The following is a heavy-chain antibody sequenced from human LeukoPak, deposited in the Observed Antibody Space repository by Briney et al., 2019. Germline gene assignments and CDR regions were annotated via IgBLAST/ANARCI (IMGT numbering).Heavy chain of an antibody. Sequence: KSSETLSLTCAVYGGSFSGYYWSWIRQPPGKGLEWSGEINHSGSTNYNPSLKSRVTISLDTSKNQFSLKLSSVTAADTAVYYCARRCINGYEWLVLLSAWFDPWGQGTLVTVSS. J-gene: IGHJ5*02. D-gene: IGHD6-19*01. CDR3: ARRCINGYEWLVLLSAWFDP. CDR2: INHSGST. CDR1: GGSFSGYY. V-gene: IGHV4-34*01.